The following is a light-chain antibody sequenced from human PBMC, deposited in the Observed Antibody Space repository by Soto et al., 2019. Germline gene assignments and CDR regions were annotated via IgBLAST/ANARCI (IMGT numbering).Light chain of an antibody. V-gene: IGLV4-69*01. CDR3: QTWGTGIVL. J-gene: IGLJ2*01. CDR2: LNSDGSH. CDR1: SGHSNYA. Sequence: QLVLTQSPSASASLGASVKLTCTLSSGHSNYAIAWHQQQPEKGPRFLMKLNSDGSHFKGDGIPDRFSGSSSGAERYLTISSLQSEDEADYYCQTWGTGIVLFGGGTKVTVL.